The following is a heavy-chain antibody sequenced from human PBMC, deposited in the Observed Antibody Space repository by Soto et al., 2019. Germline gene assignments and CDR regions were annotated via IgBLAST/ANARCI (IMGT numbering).Heavy chain of an antibody. CDR2: IYYSGST. V-gene: IGHV4-59*01. CDR1: GGSISSYY. Sequence: SETLSLTCTVSGGSISSYYWSCIRQPPGKGLEWIGYIYYSGSTNYNPSLKSRVTISVDTSKNQFSLKLSSVTAADTAVYYCARNTIFNWFDPWGQGTLVTVSS. CDR3: ARNTIFNWFDP. D-gene: IGHD3-3*01. J-gene: IGHJ5*02.